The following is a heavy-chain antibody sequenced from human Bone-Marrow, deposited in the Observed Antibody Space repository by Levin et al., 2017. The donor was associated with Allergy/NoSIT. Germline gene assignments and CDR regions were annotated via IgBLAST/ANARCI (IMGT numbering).Heavy chain of an antibody. D-gene: IGHD3-3*01. CDR3: ANLWSGGGHYYYYGMDV. Sequence: GGSLRLSCAASGFTFSSYGMHWVRQAPGKGLEWVAVISYDGSNKYYADSVKGRFTISRDNSKNTLYLQMNSLRAEDTAVYYCANLWSGGGHYYYYGMDVWGQGTTVTVSS. V-gene: IGHV3-30*18. CDR2: ISYDGSNK. J-gene: IGHJ6*02. CDR1: GFTFSSYG.